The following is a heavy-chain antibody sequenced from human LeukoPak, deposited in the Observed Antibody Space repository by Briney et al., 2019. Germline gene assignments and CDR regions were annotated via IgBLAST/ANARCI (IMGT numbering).Heavy chain of an antibody. Sequence: SETLSLTCAVYGGSFSGYYWSWIRQPPGKGLEWIGEINHSGSTNYNPSLKSRVTISVDTSKKQFSLKLSSVTAADTAVYYCARETRYCSGGSCYSGMDVWGQGTTVTVSS. D-gene: IGHD2-15*01. CDR3: ARETRYCSGGSCYSGMDV. CDR1: GGSFSGYY. V-gene: IGHV4-34*01. J-gene: IGHJ6*02. CDR2: INHSGST.